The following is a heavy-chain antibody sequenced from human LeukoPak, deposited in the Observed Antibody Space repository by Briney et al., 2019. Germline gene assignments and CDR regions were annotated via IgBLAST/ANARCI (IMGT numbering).Heavy chain of an antibody. V-gene: IGHV4-4*07. J-gene: IGHJ5*02. CDR2: IYTSGST. D-gene: IGHD1-7*01. CDR1: GGSISSYY. CDR3: AREGLELWGENWFDP. Sequence: SGTLSLTCTVSGGSISSYYWSWIRQPAGKGLEWIGRIYTSGSTNYNPSLKSRVTMSVDTSKNQFSLKLSSVTAADTAVYYCAREGLELWGENWFDPWGQGTLVTVSS.